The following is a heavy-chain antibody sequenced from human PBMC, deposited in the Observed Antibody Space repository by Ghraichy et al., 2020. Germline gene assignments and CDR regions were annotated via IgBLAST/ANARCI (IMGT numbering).Heavy chain of an antibody. CDR1: GGSISSDNW. V-gene: IGHV4-4*02. J-gene: IGHJ4*02. Sequence: SETLSLTCAVSGGSISSDNWWTWVRQPPGKGLEWVGEIYPSGNTNYNASLQSRVIISLDKSKNEFYLNLNSVTAADTAVYYCAGRIQVAPCWGQGTLVTVSS. CDR2: IYPSGNT. CDR3: AGRIQVAPC. D-gene: IGHD5-18*01.